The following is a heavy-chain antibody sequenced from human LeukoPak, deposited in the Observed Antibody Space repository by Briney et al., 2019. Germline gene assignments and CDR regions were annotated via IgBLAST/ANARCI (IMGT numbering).Heavy chain of an antibody. Sequence: SETLSLTCAVSGGSISSGGYYWGWIRQPPGKGLEWIGSIYYSGSTYYNPSLKSRVTISVDTSKNQFSLKLNSVTAADTAVYYCARVPPSGNYLGYFDYWGQGTLVTVSS. V-gene: IGHV4-39*07. CDR2: IYYSGST. J-gene: IGHJ4*02. D-gene: IGHD3-10*01. CDR3: ARVPPSGNYLGYFDY. CDR1: GGSISSGGYY.